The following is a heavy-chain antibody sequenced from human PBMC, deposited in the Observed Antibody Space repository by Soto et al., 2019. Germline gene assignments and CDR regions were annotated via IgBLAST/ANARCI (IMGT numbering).Heavy chain of an antibody. CDR3: TRDHYDSSGYYRFDY. D-gene: IGHD3-22*01. J-gene: IGHJ4*02. CDR2: FDPEDGQT. CDR1: GYTLSELS. V-gene: IGHV1-24*01. Sequence: ASVKVSCKVSGYTLSELSMHWVRQAPGKGLEWMGRFDPEDGQTIYAQKFQGRVTMTGDTSADTAYMELSGLRSEDTAIYYCTRDHYDSSGYYRFDYWGQGTPVTVSS.